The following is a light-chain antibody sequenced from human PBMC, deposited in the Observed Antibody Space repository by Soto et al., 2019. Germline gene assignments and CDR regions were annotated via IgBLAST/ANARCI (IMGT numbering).Light chain of an antibody. Sequence: DIQMTQAPSTLSASVGDRVNITCRASQSISTWLAWYQQKPGKAPKLLIYKASSLESGVPSRFSGSGSGTEFTLTVSSLQPDDFAAYYCQQYINRWTFGQGTKVDSK. CDR2: KAS. CDR3: QQYINRWT. CDR1: QSISTW. J-gene: IGKJ1*01. V-gene: IGKV1-5*03.